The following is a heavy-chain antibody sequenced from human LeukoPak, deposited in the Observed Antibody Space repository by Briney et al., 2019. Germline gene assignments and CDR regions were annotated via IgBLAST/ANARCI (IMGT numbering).Heavy chain of an antibody. CDR3: ARAPLPHLAYCGGDCYYYFDY. D-gene: IGHD2-21*02. J-gene: IGHJ4*02. CDR2: INHSGST. CDR1: GGSFSGYY. V-gene: IGHV4-34*01. Sequence: SETLSLTCAVYGGSFSGYYWSWIRQPPGKGLEWIGEINHSGSTNYNPSLKSRVTISVDTSKNQFSLKLSSVTAADTAVYYCARAPLPHLAYCGGDCYYYFDYWGQGTLVTVSS.